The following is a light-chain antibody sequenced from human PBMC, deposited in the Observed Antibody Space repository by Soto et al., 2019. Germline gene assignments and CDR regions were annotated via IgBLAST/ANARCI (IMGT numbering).Light chain of an antibody. CDR1: SGHGNYV. J-gene: IGLJ2*01. CDR2: VKSDGSH. V-gene: IGLV4-69*01. Sequence: QLVLTQSPSASASLGASVKLTCTLSSGHGNYVIAWHQQQPEKGPRYLMKVKSDGSHNKGDGIPDRFSGSSSGAERYLAISSLQSEDEADYYCQTWDTGIVVFGGATKVTVL. CDR3: QTWDTGIVV.